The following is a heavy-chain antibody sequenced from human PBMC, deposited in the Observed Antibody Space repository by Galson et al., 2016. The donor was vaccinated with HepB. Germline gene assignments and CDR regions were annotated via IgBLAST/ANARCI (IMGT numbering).Heavy chain of an antibody. J-gene: IGHJ3*01. CDR1: GFSLTNDRMG. CDR2: IFSHDEK. D-gene: IGHD2-15*01. V-gene: IGHV2-26*01. Sequence: PALVKPTQTLTLTCTVSGFSLTNDRMGVSWIRQPPGKALEWLALIFSHDEKSYIPSLKTRLTIYKDTSRSQVVLTLTNMDPVDTATYFCARAEYSGGSLRRAFDVWGQGALVTVSP. CDR3: ARAEYSGGSLRRAFDV.